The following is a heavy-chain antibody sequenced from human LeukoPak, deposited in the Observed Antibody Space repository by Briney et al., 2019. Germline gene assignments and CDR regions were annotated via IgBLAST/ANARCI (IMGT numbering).Heavy chain of an antibody. CDR2: INPNSGDT. CDR3: ARASVEMATIRLRRSAFDI. CDR1: GYTFTGYY. Sequence: ASVKVSCKASGYTFTGYYIHWVRQAPGQGLEWMGWINPNSGDTNYAQKFQGWVTMTRDTSTSTVYMELSSLRSEDTAVYYCARASVEMATIRLRRSAFDIWGQGTMVTVSS. D-gene: IGHD5-24*01. J-gene: IGHJ3*02. V-gene: IGHV1-2*04.